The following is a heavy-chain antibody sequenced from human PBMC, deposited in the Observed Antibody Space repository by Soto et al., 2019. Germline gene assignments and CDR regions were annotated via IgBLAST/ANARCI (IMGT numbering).Heavy chain of an antibody. V-gene: IGHV4-34*01. CDR2: INHSGST. J-gene: IGHJ4*02. CDR3: ARGVGGGGFDY. Sequence: QVQLQQWGAGLLKPSETLSLTCAVYGGSFSGYYWSWIRQPPGKGLEWIGEINHSGSTNYNPSRKSRVTISVDTSKNQFSLRLSSVTAADTAVYYCARGVGGGGFDYWGQGTLVTVSS. CDR1: GGSFSGYY. D-gene: IGHD3-16*01.